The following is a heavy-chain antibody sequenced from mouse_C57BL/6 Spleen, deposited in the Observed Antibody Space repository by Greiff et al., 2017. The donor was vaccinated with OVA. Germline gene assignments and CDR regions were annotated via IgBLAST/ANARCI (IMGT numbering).Heavy chain of an antibody. CDR1: GFTFSDYG. J-gene: IGHJ3*01. CDR2: ISSGSSTI. CDR3: ARAAQATWFAY. D-gene: IGHD3-2*02. V-gene: IGHV5-17*01. Sequence: EVKVVESGGGLVKPGGSLKLSCAASGFTFSDYGMHWVRQAPEKGLEWVAYISSGSSTISYADTVKGRFTISRDNAKTTLFLQMTSLRSEDTARYYCARAAQATWFAYWGKGTLVTGAA.